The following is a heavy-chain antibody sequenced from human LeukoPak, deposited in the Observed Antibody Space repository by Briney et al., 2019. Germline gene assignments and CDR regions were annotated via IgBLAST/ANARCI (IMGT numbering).Heavy chain of an antibody. V-gene: IGHV4-34*01. Sequence: SETLSLTCAVYGGSFSGYYWSWIRQPPGKGLEWIGEINHSGSTNYNPSLKSRVTISVDTSKNQFSLKLSSVTAADTAVYYCARGKSSSWKLTYYYYYYMDVWGKGTTVTVSS. CDR3: ARGKSSSWKLTYYYYYYMDV. J-gene: IGHJ6*03. D-gene: IGHD6-13*01. CDR2: INHSGST. CDR1: GGSFSGYY.